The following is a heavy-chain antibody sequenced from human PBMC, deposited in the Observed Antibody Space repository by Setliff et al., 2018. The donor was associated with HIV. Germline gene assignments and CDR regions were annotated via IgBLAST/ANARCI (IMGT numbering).Heavy chain of an antibody. CDR2: IHISGTA. CDR3: ARDVMEWFGNYFDN. J-gene: IGHJ4*02. D-gene: IGHD3-3*01. Sequence: KPSETLSLTCTVSGGSISSGSDYWSWIRQPAGKGLEWIGQIHISGTANYNPSLKSRVTISIDTSKHQFSLKLTSVTAADTAVYYCARDVMEWFGNYFDNWGQGALVTVSS. CDR1: GGSISSGSDY. V-gene: IGHV4-61*09.